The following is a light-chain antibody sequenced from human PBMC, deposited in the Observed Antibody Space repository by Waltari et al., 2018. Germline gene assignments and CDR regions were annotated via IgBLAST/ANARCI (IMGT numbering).Light chain of an antibody. Sequence: DIQMTQSPSTLSASVGDRVTITCRASQSISTWLAWYQQKPGKAPKFLIYMASTLETGVPSRCSGSGSRTEFTLTISSLQPDDFATYFCQQYKSYSYTFGQGTKLEIK. V-gene: IGKV1-5*03. CDR2: MAS. CDR3: QQYKSYSYT. J-gene: IGKJ2*01. CDR1: QSISTW.